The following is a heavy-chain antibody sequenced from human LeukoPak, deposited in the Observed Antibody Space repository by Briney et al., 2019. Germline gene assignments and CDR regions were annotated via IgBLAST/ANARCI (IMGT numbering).Heavy chain of an antibody. D-gene: IGHD3-22*01. CDR1: GITVSNYG. Sequence: GGSLRLSCAVSGITVSNYGMSWVRQAPGKGLEWVAGISGSGGSTHYADSVKGRFTISRDNPRNTLYLQMNSLRDGDTAVYYCAIMHGYYDGSGYWVQWGQGTLVTVSS. J-gene: IGHJ4*02. V-gene: IGHV3-23*01. CDR2: ISGSGGST. CDR3: AIMHGYYDGSGYWVQ.